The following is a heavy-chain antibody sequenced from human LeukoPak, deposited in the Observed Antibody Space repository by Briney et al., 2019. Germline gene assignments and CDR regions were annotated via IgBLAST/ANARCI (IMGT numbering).Heavy chain of an antibody. J-gene: IGHJ4*02. Sequence: GGSLRLSCAASGFTFSSYSMNWVRQAPGKGLEWVSSISSSSSYIYYADSVKGRFTISRDNAKNSLYLQMNSLRAEDTAVYYCTTARWHLVPYWGQGTLVTVSS. CDR2: ISSSSSYI. V-gene: IGHV3-21*01. CDR1: GFTFSSYS. CDR3: TTARWHLVPY. D-gene: IGHD6-13*01.